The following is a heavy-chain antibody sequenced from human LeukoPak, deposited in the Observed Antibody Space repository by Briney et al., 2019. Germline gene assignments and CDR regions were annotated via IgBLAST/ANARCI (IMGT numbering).Heavy chain of an antibody. Sequence: PGGSLRLSCAASGFTLNNYAMNCVRQAPGKGLEWVSLISSSGDATYYADSVQGRFTISRDNSRNTLYLHIDSLRVEDTATYYCARGTTDLDYWGQGTRVIVSS. D-gene: IGHD1-14*01. CDR2: ISSSGDAT. CDR3: ARGTTDLDY. V-gene: IGHV3-23*01. CDR1: GFTLNNYA. J-gene: IGHJ4*02.